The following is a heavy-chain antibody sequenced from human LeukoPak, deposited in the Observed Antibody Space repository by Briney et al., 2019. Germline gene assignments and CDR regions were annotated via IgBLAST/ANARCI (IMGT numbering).Heavy chain of an antibody. J-gene: IGHJ4*02. CDR3: ASGWYRYYFDY. Sequence: PGGSLRLSCAASGFTFSSYWMGWVRQAPGKGLEWVANIKQDGSEKYYVDSVKGRFTISRDNAKNSLYLQMNSLRAEDTAVYYCASGWYRYYFDYWGQGTLVTVSS. D-gene: IGHD6-19*01. CDR2: IKQDGSEK. V-gene: IGHV3-7*01. CDR1: GFTFSSYW.